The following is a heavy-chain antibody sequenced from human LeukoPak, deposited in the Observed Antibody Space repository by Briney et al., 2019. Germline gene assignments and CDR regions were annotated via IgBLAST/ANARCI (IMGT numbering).Heavy chain of an antibody. D-gene: IGHD2-21*02. Sequence: SETLSLTCTVSGDFITAYYWSWIRPPPGKGLEWIGYVYYSGSTEYNPSLRSRVTMSLEMSKHQFSLNLTSVTAADTAVYYCASNTATVFDYWGQGALVTVSS. CDR2: VYYSGST. CDR3: ASNTATVFDY. V-gene: IGHV4-59*01. CDR1: GDFITAYY. J-gene: IGHJ4*02.